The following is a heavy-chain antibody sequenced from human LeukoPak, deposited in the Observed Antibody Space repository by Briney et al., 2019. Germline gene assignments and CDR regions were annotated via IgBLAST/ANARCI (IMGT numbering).Heavy chain of an antibody. J-gene: IGHJ6*02. CDR1: GFTFSSYA. D-gene: IGHD3-10*01. CDR3: ARDRVARGVIMLHYYYGMDV. Sequence: GRSLRLSCAASGFTFSSYAMHWVRQAPGKGLEWVAVISYDGSNKYYADSVKGRFTISRDNSKNTLYLQMSSLRAEDTAVYYCARDRVARGVIMLHYYYGMDVWGQGTTVTVSS. CDR2: ISYDGSNK. V-gene: IGHV3-30*04.